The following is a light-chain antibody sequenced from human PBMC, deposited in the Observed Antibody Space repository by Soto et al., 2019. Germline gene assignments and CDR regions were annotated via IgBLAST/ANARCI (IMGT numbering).Light chain of an antibody. J-gene: IGKJ4*01. CDR2: GAS. Sequence: EIVMTQSPGTLSVSPGERATLSCRASQSISINLAWYQQKPGQTPRLLIYGASTRATGIPARFSGSGSGTEFTLTISRLQSVDFAVYYCQQYNSWPLTFAGGTKVEIK. CDR1: QSISIN. CDR3: QQYNSWPLT. V-gene: IGKV3-15*01.